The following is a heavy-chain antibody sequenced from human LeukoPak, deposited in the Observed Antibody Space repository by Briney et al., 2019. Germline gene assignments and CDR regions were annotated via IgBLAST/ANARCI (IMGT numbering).Heavy chain of an antibody. CDR2: IKSKTDGGTT. CDR1: VFTFSHAW. Sequence: GGALRLSRAASVFTFSHAWMSAGCEGLGEGLERGGRIKSKTDGGTTDYAAPVKGRFTLSRGDSKNTLCIQMDSLQSYRTTVEYCFIDHDDYFDYWRQATLVTVSS. J-gene: IGHJ4*02. V-gene: IGHV3-15*01. D-gene: IGHD1-1*01. CDR3: FIDHDDYFDY.